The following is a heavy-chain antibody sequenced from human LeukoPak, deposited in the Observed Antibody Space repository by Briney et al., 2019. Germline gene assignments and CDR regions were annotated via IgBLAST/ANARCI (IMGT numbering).Heavy chain of an antibody. D-gene: IGHD3-10*01. CDR1: GFTFSSYS. CDR3: ARTGRNLDY. V-gene: IGHV3-48*01. Sequence: GGSMRLSCAASGFTFSSYSMNWVRQAPEKGLEWVAYISSGSDLIYYSDSVKGRFTISRDNAKNSLYLQMDSLRAEDTAVYYCARTGRNLDYWGQGTPVIVSS. CDR2: ISSGSDLI. J-gene: IGHJ4*02.